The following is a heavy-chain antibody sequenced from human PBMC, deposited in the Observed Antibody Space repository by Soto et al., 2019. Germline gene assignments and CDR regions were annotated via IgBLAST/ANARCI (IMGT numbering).Heavy chain of an antibody. V-gene: IGHV1-3*05. CDR1: GYTFSTYA. D-gene: IGHD3-10*01. CDR3: ARGNVRGGCLDY. J-gene: IGHJ4*02. CDR2: FNGGNGNI. Sequence: QVQLVQSGAEERKPGASVKVSCKASGYTFSTYAMHWVRRAPGQSLEWMGWFNGGNGNIKYSQKFEGRVTITTDTAASTAYMELNMLRSEDMAVYYCARGNVRGGCLDYWGQGTLVSVSS.